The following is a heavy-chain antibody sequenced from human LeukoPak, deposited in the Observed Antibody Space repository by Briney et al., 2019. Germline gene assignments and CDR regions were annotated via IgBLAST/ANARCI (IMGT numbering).Heavy chain of an antibody. D-gene: IGHD1-26*01. J-gene: IGHJ4*02. CDR1: GGSISSYY. V-gene: IGHV4-4*07. CDR2: IYTSGST. Sequence: SETLSLTCTVSGGSISSYYWSWIRQPAGKGLEWIGRIYTSGSTNYNPSLKSRVTMSVDTSKNQLSLKLSSVTAADTAVYYCARGSIVGATMIFDYWGQGTLVTVSS. CDR3: ARGSIVGATMIFDY.